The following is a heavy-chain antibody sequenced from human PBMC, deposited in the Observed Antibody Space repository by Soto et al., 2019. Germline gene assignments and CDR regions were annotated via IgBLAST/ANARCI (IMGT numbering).Heavy chain of an antibody. CDR1: GGSLSSYY. CDR3: ATIAAAGDYYYYGMEV. CDR2: IYYSGST. V-gene: IGHV4-59*01. Sequence: SETLSLTCTVSGGSLSSYYCSWIRQPPGKGLEWIGYIYYSGSTNYNPSLKSRGTISVDTSKNQFSLKLSSVTAADTAVYYCATIAAAGDYYYYGMEVWGQGTTVTVSS. D-gene: IGHD6-13*01. J-gene: IGHJ6*02.